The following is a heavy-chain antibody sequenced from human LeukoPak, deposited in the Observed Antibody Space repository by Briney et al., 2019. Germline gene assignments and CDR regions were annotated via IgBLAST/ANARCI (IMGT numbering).Heavy chain of an antibody. J-gene: IGHJ4*02. Sequence: KTSETLSLTCTVSGGSISSSSYYWGWIRQPPGKGLEWIGSIHYSGSTYYNPSLKSRVTISVDTSKNQFSLKLSSVTAADTAVYYCARHTDGGSYYEYYFDYWGQGTLVTVSS. V-gene: IGHV4-39*01. CDR3: ARHTDGGSYYEYYFDY. CDR2: IHYSGST. D-gene: IGHD1-26*01. CDR1: GGSISSSSYY.